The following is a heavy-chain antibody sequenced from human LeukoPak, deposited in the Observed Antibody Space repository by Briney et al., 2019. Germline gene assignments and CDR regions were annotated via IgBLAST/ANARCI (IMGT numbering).Heavy chain of an antibody. V-gene: IGHV1-2*06. Sequence: ASVKVSCKASGYTFTGYYMHWVRQAPGQGLGWMGRINPNSGGTNYAQKFQGRVTMTRDTSISTAYMELSRLRSDDTAVYYCARDNDSSGYYNPIDYWGQGTPVTVSS. D-gene: IGHD3-22*01. CDR3: ARDNDSSGYYNPIDY. CDR2: INPNSGGT. J-gene: IGHJ4*02. CDR1: GYTFTGYY.